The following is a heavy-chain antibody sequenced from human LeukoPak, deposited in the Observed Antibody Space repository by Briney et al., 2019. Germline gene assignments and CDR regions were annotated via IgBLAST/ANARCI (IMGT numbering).Heavy chain of an antibody. CDR1: GDSFTTYA. CDR2: IIPIFGTA. J-gene: IGHJ3*02. Sequence: GASVKVPCKASGDSFTTYAISWVRQAPGQGLEWMGGIIPIFGTANYAQKFQGRVTITADKSTSTAYMELSSLRSEDTAVYYCAKPLGYYYDSSGYHTDAFDIWGQGTMVTVSS. CDR3: AKPLGYYYDSSGYHTDAFDI. V-gene: IGHV1-69*06. D-gene: IGHD3-22*01.